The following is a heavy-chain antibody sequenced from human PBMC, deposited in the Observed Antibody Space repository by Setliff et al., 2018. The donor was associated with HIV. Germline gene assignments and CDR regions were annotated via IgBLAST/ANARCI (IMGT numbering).Heavy chain of an antibody. J-gene: IGHJ4*02. D-gene: IGHD2-8*02. CDR1: AASISSYY. CDR2: ISTSGGA. CDR3: ARLIHTGLLYFDF. Sequence: PSETLSLTCTVSAASISSYYWTWIRQPPGKGLEWIGYISTSGGATYNPSFKSRVTISVDTSKNQFSLKLRSVTAADTAVYYCARLIHTGLLYFDFWGLGTLVTVSS. V-gene: IGHV4-4*09.